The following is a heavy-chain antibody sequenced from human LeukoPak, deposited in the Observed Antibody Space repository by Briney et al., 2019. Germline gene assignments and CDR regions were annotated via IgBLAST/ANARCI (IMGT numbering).Heavy chain of an antibody. V-gene: IGHV3-23*01. CDR2: ITGGGSDT. J-gene: IGHJ4*02. D-gene: IGHD2-8*01. CDR3: ARDRGYCTSDDCYRWFHY. Sequence: GGSLRLSCAASGFTFSNYAMSWVRQAPGKGLEWISAITGGGSDTHYADSVKGRFTISRDNSKNTLYLQMNSLRAEGTAVYYCARDRGYCTSDDCYRWFHYWGQGTLVIVSS. CDR1: GFTFSNYA.